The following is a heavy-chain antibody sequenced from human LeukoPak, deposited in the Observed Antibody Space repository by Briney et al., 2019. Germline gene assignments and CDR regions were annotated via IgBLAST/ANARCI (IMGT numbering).Heavy chain of an antibody. CDR1: GFTFSSYW. CDR3: ARGYSSGYRIDY. CDR2: INSDGSTT. V-gene: IGHV3-74*01. Sequence: GGSLRLSCAASGFTFSSYWMHWVRQAPGKGLVWVSRINSDGSTTSYADSVKGRFTISRDSAKKTLYLQMNSLRAEDTAIYYCARGYSSGYRIDYWGQGTLVTVSS. D-gene: IGHD5-18*01. J-gene: IGHJ4*02.